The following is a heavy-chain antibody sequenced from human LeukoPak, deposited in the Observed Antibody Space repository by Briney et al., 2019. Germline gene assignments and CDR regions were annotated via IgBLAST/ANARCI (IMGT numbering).Heavy chain of an antibody. Sequence: GGSLRLSCAASGFTFSSYWMNWVRHAPGKGLVWVSRINSDGSSTSYADSVKGRFTISRDNAKNTLYLQMNSLRAEDTAVYYCARESSVGAHKAFDYWGQGTLVTVSS. CDR1: GFTFSSYW. V-gene: IGHV3-74*01. CDR2: INSDGSST. CDR3: ARESSVGAHKAFDY. D-gene: IGHD1-26*01. J-gene: IGHJ4*02.